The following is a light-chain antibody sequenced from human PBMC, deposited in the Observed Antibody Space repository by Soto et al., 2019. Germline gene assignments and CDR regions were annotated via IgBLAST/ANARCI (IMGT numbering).Light chain of an antibody. CDR1: SSDVGGYNY. Sequence: QSVLTQPPSASGSPGQSVTISCAGTSSDVGGYNYVSWYQQYPGKVPKLMIYEVSERPSGVPDRFSGSKSGNTAFLTVSGLQAEDEADYYCSSYTSSSTIVFGTGTKLTVL. CDR3: SSYTSSSTIV. V-gene: IGLV2-8*01. J-gene: IGLJ1*01. CDR2: EVS.